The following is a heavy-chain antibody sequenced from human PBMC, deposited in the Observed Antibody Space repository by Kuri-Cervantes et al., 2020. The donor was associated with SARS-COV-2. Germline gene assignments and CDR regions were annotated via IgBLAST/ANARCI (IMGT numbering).Heavy chain of an antibody. CDR2: IYSGGST. Sequence: GESLRLTCAAYGFTFSSYAMSWVRQAPGKGLEWVSVIYSGGSTYYADSVKGRFTISRDNSKNTLYLQMNSLRAEDTAVYYCARVAKSGWNANNWFDPWGQGTLVTVSS. CDR1: GFTFSSYA. J-gene: IGHJ5*02. D-gene: IGHD1-1*01. V-gene: IGHV3-66*01. CDR3: ARVAKSGWNANNWFDP.